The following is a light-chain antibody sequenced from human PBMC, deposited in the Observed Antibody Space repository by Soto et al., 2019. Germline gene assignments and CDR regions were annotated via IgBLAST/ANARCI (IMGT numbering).Light chain of an antibody. CDR1: TSNIGRST. CDR3: ATWNDGVFV. Sequence: QAVVTQPPSASVTPGQRVTISCSGNTSNIGRSTVSWYQQFPGAAPKLLIYGNTQRPLGVPVRFSGSKSDTSASLAISGLQSEDEADYYCATWNDGVFVFGIGTKLTVL. CDR2: GNT. V-gene: IGLV1-44*01. J-gene: IGLJ1*01.